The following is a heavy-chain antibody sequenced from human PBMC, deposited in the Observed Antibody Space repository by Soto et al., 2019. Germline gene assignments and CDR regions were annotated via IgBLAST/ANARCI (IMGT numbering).Heavy chain of an antibody. D-gene: IGHD3-22*01. CDR3: ARELLYYDSSGYSWDDAFDI. J-gene: IGHJ3*02. V-gene: IGHV4-30-2*01. CDR1: GGSLSSSAYS. CDR2: IYQSGGT. Sequence: SETLSLTCAVSGGSLSSSAYSWSWIRQTPGKGLEWIGFIYQSGGTYYNPSLKSRVTLSLDRPKNQISLKLTSVTAADTAVYYCARELLYYDSSGYSWDDAFDIWGQGIMVTVSS.